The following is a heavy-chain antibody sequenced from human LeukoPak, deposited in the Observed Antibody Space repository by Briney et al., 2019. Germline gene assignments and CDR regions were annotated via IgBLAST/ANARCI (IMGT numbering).Heavy chain of an antibody. V-gene: IGHV3-21*01. CDR2: ISSSSSYI. Sequence: GGSLRLSCEASGFTFSNAWMSWVRQAPGKGLEWVSSISSSSSYIYYADSVKGRFTISRDNAKNSLYLQMNSLRAEDTAVYYCARAKNGVYFDYWGQGTLVTVSS. D-gene: IGHD3-10*01. CDR1: GFTFSNAW. CDR3: ARAKNGVYFDY. J-gene: IGHJ4*02.